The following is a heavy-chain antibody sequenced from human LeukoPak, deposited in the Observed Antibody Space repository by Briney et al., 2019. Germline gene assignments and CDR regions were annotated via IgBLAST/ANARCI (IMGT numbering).Heavy chain of an antibody. J-gene: IGHJ5*02. Sequence: SETLSLTCAVYGGSFSGYYWSWIRQPPEKGLEWIGEINHSGSTNYNPSLKSRVTISVDTSKNQFSLKLSSVTAADTAVYYCARARTGYSSSWYMSWFDPWGQGTLVTVSS. CDR2: INHSGST. CDR3: ARARTGYSSSWYMSWFDP. V-gene: IGHV4-34*01. D-gene: IGHD6-13*01. CDR1: GGSFSGYY.